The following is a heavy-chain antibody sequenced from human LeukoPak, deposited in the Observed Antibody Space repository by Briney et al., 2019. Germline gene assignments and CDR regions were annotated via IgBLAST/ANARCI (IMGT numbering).Heavy chain of an antibody. V-gene: IGHV3-7*01. CDR1: GFTFSSYW. CDR3: ASPFSCITVLV. D-gene: IGHD3-10*01. Sequence: PGGSLRLSCAASGFTFSSYWMSWVRQAPGKGLEWVANIKQDGSEKYYVDSVKGRFTISRDNAKNSLYLQMNSLRAEDTAVYYCASPFSCITVLVRGQGTLVTVSS. CDR2: IKQDGSEK. J-gene: IGHJ4*02.